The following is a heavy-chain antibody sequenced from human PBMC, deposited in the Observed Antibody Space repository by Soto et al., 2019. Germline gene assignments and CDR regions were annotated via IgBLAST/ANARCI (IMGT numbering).Heavy chain of an antibody. V-gene: IGHV3-21*01. Sequence: GGSLRLSCAASGFTFSSYSMNWVRQAPGKGLEWVSSISSSSSYIYYADSVKGRFTISRDNAKNSLYLQMNSLRAEDTAVYYCARDFWRGCSSTSCYPYYFDYWGQGTLVTVSS. CDR3: ARDFWRGCSSTSCYPYYFDY. CDR2: ISSSSSYI. J-gene: IGHJ4*02. D-gene: IGHD2-2*01. CDR1: GFTFSSYS.